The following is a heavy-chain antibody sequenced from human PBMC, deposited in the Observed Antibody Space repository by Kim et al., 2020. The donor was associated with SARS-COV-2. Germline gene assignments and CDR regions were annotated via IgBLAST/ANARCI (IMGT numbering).Heavy chain of an antibody. J-gene: IGHJ6*02. CDR3: ARDVRFLESHLYYYYYGMDV. V-gene: IGHV3-21*01. CDR2: ISSSSSYI. CDR1: GFTFSSYS. Sequence: GGSLRLSCAASGFTFSSYSMNWVRQAPGKGLEWVSSISSSSSYIYYADSVKGRFTISRDNAKNSLYLQMNSLRAEDTAVYYCARDVRFLESHLYYYYYGMDVWGQGTTVTVSS. D-gene: IGHD3-3*01.